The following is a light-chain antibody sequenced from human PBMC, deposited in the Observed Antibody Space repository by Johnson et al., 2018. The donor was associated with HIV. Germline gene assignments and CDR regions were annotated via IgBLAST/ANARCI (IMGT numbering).Light chain of an antibody. CDR1: NSNIGNNY. CDR3: GTWDSSLRVGF. Sequence: QSVLTQPPSVSAAPGQKVTISCSGSNSNIGNNYVSWYQQVPGTAPKLLIYDNNKRPSGIPDRFSGSKSGTSATLGITGLQTGDEAEYYCGTWDSSLRVGFFGTGTKVTVL. J-gene: IGLJ1*01. V-gene: IGLV1-51*01. CDR2: DNN.